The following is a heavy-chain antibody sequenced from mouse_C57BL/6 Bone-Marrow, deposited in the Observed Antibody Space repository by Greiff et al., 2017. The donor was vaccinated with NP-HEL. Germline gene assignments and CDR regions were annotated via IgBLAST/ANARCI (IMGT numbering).Heavy chain of an antibody. CDR2: IHPNSGST. CDR3: ARPLVVAHWYFDV. J-gene: IGHJ1*03. Sequence: VQLQQPGAELVKPGASVKLSCKASGYTFTSYWMHWVKQRPGQGLEWIGMIHPNSGSTNYNEKFKSKATLTVDKSSSTAYMQLSSLTSEDSAVYYCARPLVVAHWYFDVWGTGTTVTVSS. V-gene: IGHV1-64*01. D-gene: IGHD1-1*02. CDR1: GYTFTSYW.